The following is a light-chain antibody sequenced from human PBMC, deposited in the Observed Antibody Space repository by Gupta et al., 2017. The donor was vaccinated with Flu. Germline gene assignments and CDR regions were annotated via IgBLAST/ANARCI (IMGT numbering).Light chain of an antibody. J-gene: IGKJ2*01. CDR1: QSVSSSY. CDR3: QQYGSAPPDT. V-gene: IGKV3-20*01. Sequence: GTLSLSPGERATLSCRASQSVSSSYLAWYQQKPGQAPRLLIYGASSRATGIPDRFSGSGSGTDFTLTISRLEPEDFAVYDCQQYGSAPPDTFGQGTKLEIK. CDR2: GAS.